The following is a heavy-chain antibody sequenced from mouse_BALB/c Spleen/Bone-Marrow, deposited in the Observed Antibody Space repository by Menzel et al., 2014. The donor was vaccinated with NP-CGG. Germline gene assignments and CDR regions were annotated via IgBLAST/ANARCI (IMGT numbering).Heavy chain of an antibody. J-gene: IGHJ2*01. CDR3: VRETKVVADFDY. CDR2: IHYSGNT. V-gene: IGHV3-1*02. Sequence: EVQVVESGPDLVKPSQSLSLTCTVTGYSITSGYGWHWIRQFPGNKLEWMGYIHYSGNTDYNPSLKSRISITRDTSKNQFFLQLNSVTTEDTATYYCVRETKVVADFDYWGQGTTLTVSS. D-gene: IGHD1-1*01. CDR1: GYSITSGYG.